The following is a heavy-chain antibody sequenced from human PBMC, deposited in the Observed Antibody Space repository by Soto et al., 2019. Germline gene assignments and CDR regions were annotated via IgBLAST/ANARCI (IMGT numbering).Heavy chain of an antibody. CDR2: VNAGNGNT. CDR1: GYTFTSYA. J-gene: IGHJ5*02. V-gene: IGHV1-3*01. D-gene: IGHD3-3*01. CDR3: ARPIFGTRFDP. Sequence: ASVKVSCKASGYTFTSYAMHWVRQAPGQRLEWMGWVNAGNGNTKYSQKFQGRVTITRDTSASTAYMELSSLRSEDTAVYYCARPIFGTRFDPWGQGTLVTVPQ.